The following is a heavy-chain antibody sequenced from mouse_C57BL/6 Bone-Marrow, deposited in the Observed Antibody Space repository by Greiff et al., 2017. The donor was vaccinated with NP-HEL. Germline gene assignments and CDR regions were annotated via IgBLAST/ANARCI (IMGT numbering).Heavy chain of an antibody. CDR1: GYTFTDYY. CDR2: INPNNGGT. CDR3: ARSRETPFAY. V-gene: IGHV1-26*01. J-gene: IGHJ3*01. Sequence: EVQLQQSGPELVKPGASVKISCKASGYTFTDYYMNWVKQSHGKSLEWIGDINPNNGGTSYNQKFKGKATLTVDKSSSTAYMELRSLTSEDSAVYYCARSRETPFAYWGQGTLVTVS.